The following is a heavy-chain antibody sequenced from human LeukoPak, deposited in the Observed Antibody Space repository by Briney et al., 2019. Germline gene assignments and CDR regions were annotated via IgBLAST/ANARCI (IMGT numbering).Heavy chain of an antibody. J-gene: IGHJ4*02. CDR2: TYTGGST. CDR1: GGSISSHY. Sequence: SETLSLTCTVSGGSISSHYWNWIRQPAGKGLEYIGRTYTGGSTNYNPSLKSRVTMSVDTPKNQFSLKLSSVTAADTAVYYCVGGTYYGGDYWGQGTLVTVSS. V-gene: IGHV4-4*07. CDR3: VGGTYYGGDY. D-gene: IGHD1-26*01.